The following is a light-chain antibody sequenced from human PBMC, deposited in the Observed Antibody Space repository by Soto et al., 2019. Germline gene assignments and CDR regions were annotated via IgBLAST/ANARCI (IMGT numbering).Light chain of an antibody. J-gene: IGKJ5*01. V-gene: IGKV3-11*01. CDR3: QQRSNWPPIT. CDR2: DAS. CDR1: QSVSSY. Sequence: EIVLTQSPATLSLSPGERATLSCRASQSVSSYLAWYQQKPGQAPRLLIYDASIRATGVPARFSGSGSGPDFTLTISTLEPEEFALSYCQQRSNWPPITFGQGTRLEI.